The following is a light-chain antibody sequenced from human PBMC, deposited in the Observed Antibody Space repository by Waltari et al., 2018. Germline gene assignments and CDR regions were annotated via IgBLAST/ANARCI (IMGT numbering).Light chain of an antibody. J-gene: IGLJ2*01. Sequence: QSALTQPASVSGSPGQSITISCTGHSPDIGTSNFVSLYRQEPGQSPKLLIYAVRRPSGLSHRFSGSKSGATASLTISGLQAEDESYYYCSSYTSRGTLIFGGGTRVTVL. CDR2: AV. CDR3: SSYTSRGTLI. V-gene: IGLV2-14*01. CDR1: SPDIGTSNF.